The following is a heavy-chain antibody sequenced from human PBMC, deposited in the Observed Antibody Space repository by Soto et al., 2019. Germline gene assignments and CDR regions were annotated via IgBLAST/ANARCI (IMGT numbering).Heavy chain of an antibody. J-gene: IGHJ4*02. V-gene: IGHV1-2*02. CDR2: INPNSGGT. CDR1: GYTFTGYY. D-gene: IGHD1-7*01. CDR3: ASHKYNRNYPYYFDY. Sequence: ASVKVCCKASGYTFTGYYMHWVRQAPGQGLEWMGWINPNSGGTNYAQKFQGRVTMTRDTSISTDYMELSRLRSDDTAVYYCASHKYNRNYPYYFDYWGQGTLVTVSS.